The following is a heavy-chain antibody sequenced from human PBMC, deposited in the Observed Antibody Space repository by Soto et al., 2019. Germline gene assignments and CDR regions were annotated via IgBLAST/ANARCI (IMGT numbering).Heavy chain of an antibody. D-gene: IGHD3-3*01. CDR3: ASGVGWLSNYYYYMDV. CDR2: MIPILGIA. CDR1: GGTFSSYT. J-gene: IGHJ6*03. Sequence: QVQLVQSGAEVKKPGSSVKVSCKASGGTFSSYTISWVRQAPGQGLEWMGRMIPILGIANYAQKFQGRVTITADKSTSTAYMELSSLRSEDTAVYYCASGVGWLSNYYYYMDVWGKGTTVTVSS. V-gene: IGHV1-69*02.